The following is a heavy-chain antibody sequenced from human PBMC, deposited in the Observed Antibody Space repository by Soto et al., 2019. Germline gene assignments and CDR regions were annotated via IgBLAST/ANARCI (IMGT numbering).Heavy chain of an antibody. CDR1: GGSFSGYY. Sequence: SETLSLTCAVYGGSFSGYYWSWIRQPPGKGLEWIGEINHSGSTNYNPSLKSRVTISVDTSKNQFSLKLSSVTAADTAVYYCARSSRRPRFNFNWFDPWGQGTLVTVSS. CDR2: INHSGST. J-gene: IGHJ5*02. D-gene: IGHD3-10*01. V-gene: IGHV4-34*01. CDR3: ARSSRRPRFNFNWFDP.